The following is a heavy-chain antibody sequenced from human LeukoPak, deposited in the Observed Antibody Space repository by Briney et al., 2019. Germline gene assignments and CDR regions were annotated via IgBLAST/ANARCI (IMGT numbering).Heavy chain of an antibody. V-gene: IGHV1-69*13. J-gene: IGHJ4*02. CDR2: IIPIFGTA. CDR1: GGTFSSYA. D-gene: IGHD1-26*01. Sequence: ASVKVSFKASGGTFSSYAISWVRQAPGQGLEWMGGIIPIFGTANYAQKFQGRVTITADESTSTAYMELSSLRSEDTAVYYCAGYSGSYPMDYWGQGTLVTASS. CDR3: AGYSGSYPMDY.